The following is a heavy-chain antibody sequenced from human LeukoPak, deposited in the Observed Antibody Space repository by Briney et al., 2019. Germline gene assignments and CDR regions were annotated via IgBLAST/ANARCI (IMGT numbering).Heavy chain of an antibody. D-gene: IGHD4-17*01. CDR2: IYTSGST. CDR1: GGSISSYY. V-gene: IGHV4-4*07. CDR3: ARDREDGDYDYYHYMDV. J-gene: IGHJ6*03. Sequence: SETLSLTCTVSGGSISSYYWSWIRQPAGKGLEWIGRIYTSGSTNYNPSLKSRVTMSVDTSKNQFSLKLSSVTAADTAVYYCARDREDGDYDYYHYMDVWGKGTTVTISS.